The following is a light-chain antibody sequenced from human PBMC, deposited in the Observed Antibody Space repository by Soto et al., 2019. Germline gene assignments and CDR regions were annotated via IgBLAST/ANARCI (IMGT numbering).Light chain of an antibody. CDR2: KAS. CDR3: QQFNNFSWT. V-gene: IGKV1-5*03. J-gene: IGKJ1*01. Sequence: DIQMTQSPSTLSASVGDRVTITCRASQSISIWLAWYQQNPGKAPKLLIYKASTLKSGVPSRFSGSGSGTEFNLTISSLQPDDFATYYCQQFNNFSWTFGPGTKVEIK. CDR1: QSISIW.